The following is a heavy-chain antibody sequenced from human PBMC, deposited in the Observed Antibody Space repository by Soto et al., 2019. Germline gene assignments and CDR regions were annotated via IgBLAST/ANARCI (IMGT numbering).Heavy chain of an antibody. Sequence: QLHLVQSGAVVKKPGASVTVSCSASGYPVTAYYMHWVRQAPGRGLGWMGGINPATGAAKYTKTFQGKVTTTRDTATSTDFMELSGLTSEDTAIFYWARGGGVGVAGSAAFEMWGQGTLVTVSS. CDR2: INPATGAA. CDR3: ARGGGVGVAGSAAFEM. D-gene: IGHD3-3*01. CDR1: GYPVTAYY. J-gene: IGHJ3*02. V-gene: IGHV1-2*02.